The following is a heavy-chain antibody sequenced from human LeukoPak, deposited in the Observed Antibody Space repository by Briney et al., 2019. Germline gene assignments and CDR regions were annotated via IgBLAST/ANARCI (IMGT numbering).Heavy chain of an antibody. Sequence: GESLKISCKGSGYSFTTYWIGWVRQIPGKGLEWMGIIYPGDSDTIYSPSFQGQVTISADKSISTAYLQWSSLKASDTAMYYCARAIAPYNWNYVWFDPRGQGTLVTVSS. CDR1: GYSFTTYW. CDR2: IYPGDSDT. V-gene: IGHV5-51*01. CDR3: ARAIAPYNWNYVWFDP. D-gene: IGHD1-7*01. J-gene: IGHJ5*02.